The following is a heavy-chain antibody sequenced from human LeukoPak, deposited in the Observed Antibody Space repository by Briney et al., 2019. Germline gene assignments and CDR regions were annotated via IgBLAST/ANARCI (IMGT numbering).Heavy chain of an antibody. Sequence: MPSETLSLTCTVSGGSISSYYWSWIRQPPGKGQEWIGYIYYSGSTNYNPSLKSRVTISVDTSKNQFSLKLSSVTAADTAVYYCARIGHEDYYFDYWGQGTLVTVSS. J-gene: IGHJ4*02. CDR2: IYYSGST. V-gene: IGHV4-59*01. CDR3: ARIGHEDYYFDY. CDR1: GGSISSYY.